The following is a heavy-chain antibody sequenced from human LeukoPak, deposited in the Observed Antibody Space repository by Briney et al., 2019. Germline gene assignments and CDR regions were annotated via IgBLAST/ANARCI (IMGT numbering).Heavy chain of an antibody. V-gene: IGHV1-69*05. J-gene: IGHJ4*02. D-gene: IGHD5-18*01. CDR2: IIPMFGTA. CDR3: ARAGPHTATFDY. CDR1: GGTFSNYA. Sequence: SVKVSCKVSGGTFSNYAISWVRQAPGQGLEWMGGIIPMFGTASYAQKFQGRVAIITDESTRTAYMELSSLRSEDTAIYYCARAGPHTATFDYWGQGTLVTVSS.